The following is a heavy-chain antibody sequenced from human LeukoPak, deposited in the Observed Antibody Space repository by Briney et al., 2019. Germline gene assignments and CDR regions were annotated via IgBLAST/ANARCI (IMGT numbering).Heavy chain of an antibody. V-gene: IGHV4-39*02. J-gene: IGHJ5*02. CDR3: ARCIGWYSDL. Sequence: PSETLSLTCSVSRGSIRGTSHSWGWIRQPPGEGLEWIGFIYYSGSTYYNASLRSRVAIAVDTSKNHLSLTLTSVTAADTAVYFCARCIGWYSDLWGQGALVTVSS. CDR1: RGSIRGTSHS. CDR2: IYYSGST. D-gene: IGHD6-19*01.